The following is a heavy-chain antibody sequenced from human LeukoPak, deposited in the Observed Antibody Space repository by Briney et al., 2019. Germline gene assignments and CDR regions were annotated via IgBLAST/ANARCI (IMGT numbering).Heavy chain of an antibody. Sequence: GGSLRLSCGASGFTISRYSMSWVRQAPGKGLEWVANIKQDGSERTYVDPVKGRFTISRDSFRSTLYLQMNDLRADDTAVYYCAKPSLVYDTSGNFYFDYWGQGTLLTVSS. CDR3: AKPSLVYDTSGNFYFDY. V-gene: IGHV3-7*01. J-gene: IGHJ4*02. CDR1: GFTISRYS. CDR2: IKQDGSER. D-gene: IGHD3-22*01.